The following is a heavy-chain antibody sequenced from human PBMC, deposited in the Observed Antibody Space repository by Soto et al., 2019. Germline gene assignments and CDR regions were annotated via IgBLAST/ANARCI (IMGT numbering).Heavy chain of an antibody. CDR3: AREGCTNGICYDNAFDI. CDR2: INAGNGNT. CDR1: GYTFTNYA. J-gene: IGHJ3*02. V-gene: IGHV1-3*01. Sequence: GASVKVSCKASGYTFTNYAIHWVRQAPGQRLEWVGWINAGNGNTKHSQKLQGRVTITRDTSASTAYMELSSLRSEDTAVYYCAREGCTNGICYDNAFDIWGQGTXVPVSS. D-gene: IGHD2-8*01.